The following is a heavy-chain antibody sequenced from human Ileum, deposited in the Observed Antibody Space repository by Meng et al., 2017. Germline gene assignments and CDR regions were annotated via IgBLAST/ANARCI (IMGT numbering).Heavy chain of an antibody. V-gene: IGHV1-2*02. CDR2: VNPNTGGT. Sequence: ASVKVSCKTSGYTFSDYWIHWVRQAPGQGLEWMGWVNPNTGGTDYAEKFQGRVTMTSDASINTAYMELSGLRSDATAMYYCARGYHGKAYDYWGQGTLVTVSS. CDR1: GYTFSDYW. D-gene: IGHD3-10*01. CDR3: ARGYHGKAYDY. J-gene: IGHJ4*02.